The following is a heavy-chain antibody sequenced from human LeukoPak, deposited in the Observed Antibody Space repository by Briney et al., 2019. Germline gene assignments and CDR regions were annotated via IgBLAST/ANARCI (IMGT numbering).Heavy chain of an antibody. V-gene: IGHV1-18*01. J-gene: IGHJ1*01. CDR1: GYTFTSYG. CDR2: ISAYNGNT. CDR3: TRSGIAVAGTRYFQH. Sequence: ASVKVSCKASGYTFTSYGISCVRQAPGQRLEWMGWISAYNGNTNYAQKLQGRVTMTTDTSTSTAYMELRSLRSDDTAVYYFTRSGIAVAGTRYFQHWGQGTLVTVSS. D-gene: IGHD6-19*01.